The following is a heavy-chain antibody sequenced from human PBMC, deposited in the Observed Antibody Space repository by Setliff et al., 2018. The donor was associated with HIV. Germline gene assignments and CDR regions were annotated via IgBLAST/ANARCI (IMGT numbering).Heavy chain of an antibody. D-gene: IGHD4-17*01. CDR3: ARDTVKATFSDY. Sequence: GASVKVSCKTSGYTFTSHGISWVRQAPGQGLEWMGWISTYNDNTNYAQKLQGRVTMTTETSTSTAYMELTSLRSDDTAVYYCARDTVKATFSDYWGQGTLVTVSS. V-gene: IGHV1-18*01. CDR2: ISTYNDNT. CDR1: GYTFTSHG. J-gene: IGHJ4*02.